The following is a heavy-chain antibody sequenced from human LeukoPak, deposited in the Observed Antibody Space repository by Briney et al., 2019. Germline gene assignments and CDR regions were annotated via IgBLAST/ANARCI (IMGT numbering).Heavy chain of an antibody. Sequence: SETLSLTCTVSGGSISTYYWNWIRQPPGKGLEWIGYIYASGSTNYTPSLKSRVTISVDTSKNHFSLKLSSVAAADAAVYFCARQDPGGRSFDFWGLGTLVTVSS. V-gene: IGHV4-4*09. CDR3: ARQDPGGRSFDF. D-gene: IGHD2-15*01. J-gene: IGHJ4*02. CDR2: IYASGST. CDR1: GGSISTYY.